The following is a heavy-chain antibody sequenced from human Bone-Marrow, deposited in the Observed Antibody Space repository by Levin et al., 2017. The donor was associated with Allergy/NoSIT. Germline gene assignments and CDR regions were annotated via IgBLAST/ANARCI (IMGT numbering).Heavy chain of an antibody. CDR3: AIGYCGSPTCPRMYAYDYGLAD. D-gene: IGHD2-2*01. CDR1: GYTFSDYA. Sequence: ASVKVSCKASGYTFSDYAVNWVRQAPGQGLEWMGWINTNTGNPTYAQGFSGRLVFSLDTSVNTAYLLISSLEAEDTAIYYCAIGYCGSPTCPRMYAYDYGLADWGQGTTVTVSS. CDR2: INTNTGNP. V-gene: IGHV7-4-1*02. J-gene: IGHJ6*02.